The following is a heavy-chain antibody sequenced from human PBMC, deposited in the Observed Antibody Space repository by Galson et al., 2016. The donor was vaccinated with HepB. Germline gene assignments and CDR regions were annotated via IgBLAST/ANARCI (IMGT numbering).Heavy chain of an antibody. CDR2: IYSAGST. D-gene: IGHD5-24*01. CDR1: EFTVSDNY. CDR3: ARVDRRWLQAGVYFDY. V-gene: IGHV3-53*01. Sequence: SLRLSCAASEFTVSDNYMSWVRQAPGKGLEWVSVIYSAGSTYYAGSVKGRFTLSRDNSKNTVSLHMSSLRVEDTAVYYCARVDRRWLQAGVYFDYWGQGSQVTVSS. J-gene: IGHJ4*02.